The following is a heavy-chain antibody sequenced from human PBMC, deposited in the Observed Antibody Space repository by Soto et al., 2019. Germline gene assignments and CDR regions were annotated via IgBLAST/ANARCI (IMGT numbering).Heavy chain of an antibody. CDR1: GSTFSRYT. CDR2: IIPILGIA. J-gene: IGHJ5*02. D-gene: IGHD2-2*01. Sequence: GSPVNVSCKASGSTFSRYTISWGRQAPGQRLEWIGRIIPILGIANYAQKFQGRVTITADKSTSTAYMELSSLRSEDTAVYYCARGAYCSSTSCYFNWFDPWGQGTLVTVSS. CDR3: ARGAYCSSTSCYFNWFDP. V-gene: IGHV1-69*02.